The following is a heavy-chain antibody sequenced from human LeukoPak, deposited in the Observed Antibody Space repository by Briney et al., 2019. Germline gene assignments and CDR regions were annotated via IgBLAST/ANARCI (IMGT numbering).Heavy chain of an antibody. CDR3: ASESTAALPFYI. V-gene: IGHV3-66*01. CDR1: GFTVSSNY. Sequence: GGSLRLSCAASGFTVSSNYISWVRQAPGKGLEWVSVIYSGGTTYYADSVKGRFTISRDKSKNTLYLQMNSLRVEDTAVYYCASESTAALPFYIWGERTMVTVSS. CDR2: IYSGGTT. D-gene: IGHD1-14*01. J-gene: IGHJ3*02.